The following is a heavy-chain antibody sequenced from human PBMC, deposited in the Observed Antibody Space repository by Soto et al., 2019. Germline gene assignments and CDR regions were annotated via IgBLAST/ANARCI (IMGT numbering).Heavy chain of an antibody. D-gene: IGHD2-2*01. CDR3: ASYCSSTSCPIDY. J-gene: IGHJ4*02. CDR2: IYYSGST. V-gene: IGHV4-31*03. CDR1: GGSISSGGYY. Sequence: SETLSLTCTVSGGSISSGGYYWSWIRQHPGKGLEWIGYIYYSGSTYYNPSLKSRVTISVDTSKNQFSLKLSSVTAADTAVYYCASYCSSTSCPIDYWGQGTLVTVSS.